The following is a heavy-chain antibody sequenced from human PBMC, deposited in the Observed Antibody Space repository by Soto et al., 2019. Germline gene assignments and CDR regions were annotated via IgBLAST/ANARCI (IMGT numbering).Heavy chain of an antibody. CDR3: APLAPLPYYYFGMHV. V-gene: IGHV5-10-1*01. CDR2: IYPSDSYT. Sequence: PGGSLRLSCQGSGYSFSNYWITWVRQMPGKGLEWLARIYPSDSYTNYSPSFEGRVTVSVDKSISTAYLQWSSLQASDTATYYCAPLAPLPYYYFGMHVWGQGTPVNVSS. J-gene: IGHJ6*02. CDR1: GYSFSNYW.